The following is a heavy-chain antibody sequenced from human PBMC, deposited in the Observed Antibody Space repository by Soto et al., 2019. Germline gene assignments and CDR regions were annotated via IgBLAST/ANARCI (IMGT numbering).Heavy chain of an antibody. CDR3: ARGESGYDFIYFDY. Sequence: GGSLRLSCAASGFTFSSYGMHWVRQAPGKGLEWVAVIWYDGSNKYYADSVKGRFTISRDNSKNTLYLQMNSLRAEDTAVYYCARGESGYDFIYFDYWGQGTLVTVSS. CDR1: GFTFSSYG. J-gene: IGHJ4*02. V-gene: IGHV3-33*01. D-gene: IGHD5-12*01. CDR2: IWYDGSNK.